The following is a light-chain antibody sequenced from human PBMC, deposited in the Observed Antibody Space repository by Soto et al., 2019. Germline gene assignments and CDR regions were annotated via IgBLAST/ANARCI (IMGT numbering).Light chain of an antibody. CDR1: SSDIGGYDH. CDR2: EVT. J-gene: IGLJ2*01. CDR3: SSYTSSSTPQ. V-gene: IGLV2-8*01. Sequence: QSALTQPPSASGSPGQSVTISCTGTSSDIGGYDHVSWYQQHPGKAPKVMIYEVTKRPSGVPDRFSGSKAGNTASLTVFGLQAEDEADYYCSSYTSSSTPQFGGGTKLTVL.